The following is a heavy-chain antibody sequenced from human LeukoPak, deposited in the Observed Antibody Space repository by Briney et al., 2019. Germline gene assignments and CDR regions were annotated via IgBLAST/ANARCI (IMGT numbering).Heavy chain of an antibody. CDR1: GGSISSSNW. CDR3: ARDIGDYGTTDY. J-gene: IGHJ4*02. Sequence: SETLSLTCAVSGGSISSSNWWSWVRQPPGKGLEWIGEIYHSGSTNYNPSLKSRVTISVDKSKNQFPLKLSSVTAADTAVYYCARDIGDYGTTDYWGQGTLVTVSS. CDR2: IYHSGST. V-gene: IGHV4-4*02. D-gene: IGHD4-17*01.